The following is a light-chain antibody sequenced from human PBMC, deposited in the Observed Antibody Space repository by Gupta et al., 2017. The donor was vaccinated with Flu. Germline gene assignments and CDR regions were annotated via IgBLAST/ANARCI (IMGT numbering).Light chain of an antibody. Sequence: VSLGERATLNCNANRSVLSTSNNKNFLDWFQHKGGQPPRLLIHSASTRAVGVPYRFSGGGSGTDFTLTSNSRQTEDVAIYYCQQDYSTHTFGQGTRLEMK. CDR1: RSVLSTSNNKNF. V-gene: IGKV4-1*01. CDR2: SAS. CDR3: QQDYSTHT. J-gene: IGKJ5*01.